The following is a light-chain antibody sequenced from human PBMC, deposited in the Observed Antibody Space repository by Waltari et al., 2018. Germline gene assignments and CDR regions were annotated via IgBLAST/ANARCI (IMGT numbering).Light chain of an antibody. CDR2: WAS. J-gene: IGKJ1*01. Sequence: DIVMTQSPDSLAVSRGERATINCKHSHSVIHSSNTRSSLAWYQQKPGQPPKLLIYWASTRQPGVPDRFSGSGSGTDFTLTISTLQAEDVAVYYCHQYCSTPLTFGQGTKVDIK. CDR3: HQYCSTPLT. V-gene: IGKV4-1*01. CDR1: HSVIHSSNTRSS.